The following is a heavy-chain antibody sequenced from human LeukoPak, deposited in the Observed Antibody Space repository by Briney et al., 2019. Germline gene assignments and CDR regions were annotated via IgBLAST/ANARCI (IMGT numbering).Heavy chain of an antibody. D-gene: IGHD2-2*01. CDR3: ARDYCSSTSCSFDY. CDR1: GFTFSTYS. V-gene: IGHV3-48*02. Sequence: PGGSLRLSCAASGFTFSTYSTNWVRQAPGKGLVWVSFISRSGSTIYYADSVKGRFTISRDNAKNSLYLQMNGLRDEDTAIYYCARDYCSSTSCSFDYWGQGTLVTVSS. J-gene: IGHJ4*02. CDR2: ISRSGSTI.